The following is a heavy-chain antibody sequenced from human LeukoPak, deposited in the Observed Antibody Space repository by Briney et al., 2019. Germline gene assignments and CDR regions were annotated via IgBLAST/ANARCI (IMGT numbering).Heavy chain of an antibody. CDR1: GGSISSGGYY. CDR2: IYYSGST. CDR3: ARDGYTNYYYGMDV. V-gene: IGHV4-31*03. Sequence: SETLSLTCTVSGGSISSGGYYWSWIRRHPGKGLEWIGYIYYSGSTYYNPSLKSRVTISVDTSKNQFSLKLSSVTAADTAVYYCARDGYTNYYYGMDVWGQGTTVTVSS. J-gene: IGHJ6*02. D-gene: IGHD5-24*01.